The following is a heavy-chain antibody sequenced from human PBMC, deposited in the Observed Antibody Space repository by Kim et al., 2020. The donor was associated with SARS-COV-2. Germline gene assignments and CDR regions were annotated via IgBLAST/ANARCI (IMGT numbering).Heavy chain of an antibody. CDR3: AREGSYYDSSGYYYYFDY. CDR1: GFTFSSYW. CDR2: INGDGSGT. D-gene: IGHD3-22*01. V-gene: IGHV3-74*01. Sequence: GGSLRLSCAASGFTFSSYWMHWVRQAPGKGLVWVSRINGDGSGTTYADSVKGRFTISRDNAKNTLYLQMNSLRAEDTAVYYCAREGSYYDSSGYYYYFDYWGQGTLVTVSS. J-gene: IGHJ4*02.